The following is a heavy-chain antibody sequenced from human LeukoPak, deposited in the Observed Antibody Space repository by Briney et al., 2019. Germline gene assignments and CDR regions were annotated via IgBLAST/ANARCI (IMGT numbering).Heavy chain of an antibody. CDR1: GYSFTSYW. Sequence: GESLKISCKGFGYSFTSYWIGWVRQMPGKGLEWMGIIYPGDSDTRYSPSFQGQVTISADKSISTAYLQWSSLKASDTAMYYCASRITMVRGVIVSTDAFDIWGQGTMVTVSS. V-gene: IGHV5-51*01. CDR2: IYPGDSDT. D-gene: IGHD3-10*01. CDR3: ASRITMVRGVIVSTDAFDI. J-gene: IGHJ3*02.